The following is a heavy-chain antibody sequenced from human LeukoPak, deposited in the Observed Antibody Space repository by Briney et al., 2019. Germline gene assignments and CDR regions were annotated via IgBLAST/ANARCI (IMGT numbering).Heavy chain of an antibody. D-gene: IGHD3-9*01. J-gene: IGHJ4*02. V-gene: IGHV3-23*01. CDR2: ITNSGGST. CDR1: GFTFSNYA. Sequence: GGSLRLSCAASGFTFSNYAMYWVRQAPGKGLEWVSSITNSGGSTNYADSVKGRFTISRDNSKNTLYLQMNSLRAEDTALYYYAKGGMTGYYPYDCWGQGTLVTVSS. CDR3: AKGGMTGYYPYDC.